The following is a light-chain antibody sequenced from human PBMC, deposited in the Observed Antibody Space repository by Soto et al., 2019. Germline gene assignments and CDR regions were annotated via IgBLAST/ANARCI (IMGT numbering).Light chain of an antibody. J-gene: IGKJ1*01. Sequence: QVTQSPSTVSASLGDRVTITCRTSQSISNWLAWYQQKRGEAPNLLIYDASTLASGVPSRFSGSGSGTEYTLTISNLQPENVATYYCHHYNDYSTFVHGTEGQI. CDR1: QSISNW. CDR2: DAS. V-gene: IGKV1-5*01. CDR3: HHYNDYST.